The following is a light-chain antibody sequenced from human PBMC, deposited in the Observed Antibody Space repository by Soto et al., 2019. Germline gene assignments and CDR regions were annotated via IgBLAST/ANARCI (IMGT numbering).Light chain of an antibody. CDR2: EGS. Sequence: QSVLTQPASVSGSPGQSITISCTGTSSDVGSYNLVSWYQQHPGKAPKLMIYEGSKRPSGVSNRFSGSKSGNTASLTISGLQAEDEADYYCCSYAGSSTYYAFGTG. CDR1: SSDVGSYNL. V-gene: IGLV2-23*01. CDR3: CSYAGSSTYYA. J-gene: IGLJ1*01.